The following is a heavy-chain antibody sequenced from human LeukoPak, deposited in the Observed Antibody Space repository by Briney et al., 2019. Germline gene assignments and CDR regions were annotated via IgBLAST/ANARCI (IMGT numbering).Heavy chain of an antibody. CDR1: GYSISRGYY. V-gene: IGHV4-38-2*02. CDR3: ARELPGYSSGWFDY. D-gene: IGHD6-19*01. J-gene: IGHJ4*02. Sequence: PSDTLSLTCAVSGYSISRGYYWAWIRQPPGKGLERIGSIYHSGSTYYNPSLKSRVTISVDTSKNQFSLKLSSVTAADTAVYYCARELPGYSSGWFDYWGQGTLVTVSS. CDR2: IYHSGST.